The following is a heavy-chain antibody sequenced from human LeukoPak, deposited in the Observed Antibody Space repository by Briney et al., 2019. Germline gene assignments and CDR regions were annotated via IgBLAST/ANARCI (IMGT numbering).Heavy chain of an antibody. V-gene: IGHV4-4*02. D-gene: IGHD5-24*01. CDR2: ISHSGST. CDR1: GDSNSSRNW. J-gene: IGHJ6*04. Sequence: SERLSVTRTGSGDSNSSRNWRTWVRQRPGEGLEGIGGISHSGSTNYNPSLKGRVTISVDKSTNQFTLNLAPVAAANTPVYYCANSAIGQLLNFYYYYPMDVWRKGTTVTDPS. CDR3: ANSAIGQLLNFYYYYPMDV.